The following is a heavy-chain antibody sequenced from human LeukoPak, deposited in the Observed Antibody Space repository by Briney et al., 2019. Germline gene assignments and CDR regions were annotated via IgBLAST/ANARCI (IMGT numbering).Heavy chain of an antibody. CDR3: ARDLVRSADPSYYYGSGSPGV. CDR1: GFTFSSYA. Sequence: PGGSLRLSCAASGFTFSSYAMHWVRQAPGKGLEWVAVISYDGSNKYYADSVKGRFTISRDNSKNTLYLQMNSLRAEDTAVYYCARDLVRSADPSYYYGSGSPGVWGQGTLVTVSS. J-gene: IGHJ4*02. V-gene: IGHV3-30-3*01. D-gene: IGHD3-10*01. CDR2: ISYDGSNK.